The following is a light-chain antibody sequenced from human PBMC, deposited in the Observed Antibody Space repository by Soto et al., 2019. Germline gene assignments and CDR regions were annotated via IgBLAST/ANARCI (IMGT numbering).Light chain of an antibody. V-gene: IGKV3-15*01. Sequence: EIVMTQSPATLSVSPGERATLSCRASQSVSSNLAWYQQKPGQAPRLLIYGASTRATGIPARFSGSGSGTEFALTLSSLQSEAFAVYYCQQYNNWRAFGQGTKVEI. CDR1: QSVSSN. CDR3: QQYNNWRA. J-gene: IGKJ1*01. CDR2: GAS.